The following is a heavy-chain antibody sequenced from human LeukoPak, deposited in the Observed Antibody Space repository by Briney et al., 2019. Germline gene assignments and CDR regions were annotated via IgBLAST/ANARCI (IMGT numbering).Heavy chain of an antibody. V-gene: IGHV5-10-1*01. D-gene: IGHD5-12*01. CDR1: GFSFTTYL. CDR3: ARHFYSGYDLIDY. CDR2: IYPSDSYT. Sequence: GESLKISCQGSGFSFTTYLISGVRQLPGKGLEWMGRIYPSDSYTNYSPSFQGRVTISADKSISTAYLQLTSLRASDTAIYYCARHFYSGYDLIDYWGQGTLVTVS. J-gene: IGHJ4*02.